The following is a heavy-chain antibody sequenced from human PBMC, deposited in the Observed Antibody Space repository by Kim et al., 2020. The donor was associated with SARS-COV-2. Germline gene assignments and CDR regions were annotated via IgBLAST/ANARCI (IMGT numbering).Heavy chain of an antibody. J-gene: IGHJ5*02. V-gene: IGHV3-30*01. Sequence: SGKGRFTISRDNSKNTLYLQMNSLRAEDTAVYYCARDVTVATIRLNWFDPWGQGTLVTVSS. CDR3: ARDVTVATIRLNWFDP. D-gene: IGHD5-12*01.